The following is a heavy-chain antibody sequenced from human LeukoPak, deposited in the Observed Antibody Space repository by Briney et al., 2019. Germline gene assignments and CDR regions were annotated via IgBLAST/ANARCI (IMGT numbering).Heavy chain of an antibody. Sequence: GGSLRLSCAASGFTFSRNAMSWVRQAPGKGLEWVSAISGSGGSTYYADSVKGRFTISRDNFKNTLYLHMNSLRAEDTAVYYCATERDIVVVPAANGEDSVDYSSSSVDYWGQGTLVTVSS. V-gene: IGHV3-23*01. J-gene: IGHJ4*02. CDR3: ATERDIVVVPAANGEDSVDYSSSSVDY. CDR2: ISGSGGST. CDR1: GFTFSRNA. D-gene: IGHD2-2*01.